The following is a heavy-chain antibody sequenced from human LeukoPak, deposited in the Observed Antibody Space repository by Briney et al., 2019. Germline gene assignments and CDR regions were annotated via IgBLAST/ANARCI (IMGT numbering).Heavy chain of an antibody. CDR1: GGSFSGYY. CDR3: ARGMQQQLNNYYFDY. D-gene: IGHD6-13*01. V-gene: IGHV4-34*01. J-gene: IGHJ4*02. Sequence: SETLSLTCAVYGGSFSGYYWSWIRQPPGKGLEWIGEINHSGSTNYNPSLKSRVTISVDTSKNQFSLKLSSVTAADTAVYYCARGMQQQLNNYYFDYWGQGTLVTVSS. CDR2: INHSGST.